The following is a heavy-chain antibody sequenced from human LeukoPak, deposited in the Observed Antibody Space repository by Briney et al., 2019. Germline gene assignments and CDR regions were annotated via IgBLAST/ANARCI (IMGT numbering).Heavy chain of an antibody. CDR3: AKEGPFVVVPAAMRGRGYYYYYGMDV. CDR2: INPNSGDT. V-gene: IGHV1-2*06. D-gene: IGHD2-2*01. Sequence: ASVKVSCKASGYTFTGYHIHWVRQAPGQGLEWMGRINPNSGDTNYAQKFQGRVTMTRDTSISTAYMELSRLRSDDTAVYYCAKEGPFVVVPAAMRGRGYYYYYGMDVWGQGTTVTVSS. J-gene: IGHJ6*02. CDR1: GYTFTGYH.